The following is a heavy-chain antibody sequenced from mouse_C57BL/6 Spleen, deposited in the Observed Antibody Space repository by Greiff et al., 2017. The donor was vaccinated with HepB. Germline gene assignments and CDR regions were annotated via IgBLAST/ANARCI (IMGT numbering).Heavy chain of an antibody. CDR3: VRPSTGAAMDY. CDR1: GFSFNTYA. CDR2: IRSKSNNYAT. J-gene: IGHJ4*01. D-gene: IGHD4-1*02. Sequence: EVKLVESGGGLVQPKGSLKLSCAASGFSFNTYAMNWVRQAPGKGLEWVARIRSKSNNYATYYADSVKDRFTISRDDSESMLYLQMNNLKTEDTAMYYCVRPSTGAAMDYWGQGTSVTVSS. V-gene: IGHV10-1*01.